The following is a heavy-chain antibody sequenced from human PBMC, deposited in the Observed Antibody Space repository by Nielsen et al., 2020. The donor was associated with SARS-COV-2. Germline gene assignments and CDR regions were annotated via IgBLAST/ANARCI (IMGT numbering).Heavy chain of an antibody. D-gene: IGHD3-3*01. CDR3: ARESNYDFWSGYLPYYYGMDV. V-gene: IGHV1-46*01. Sequence: ASVKVSCKASGYTFTSYYMHWVRQAPGQGLEWMGIINPSGGSTSYAQKFQGRVTMTRDTSTSTVYMELSSLRSEDTAVYYCARESNYDFWSGYLPYYYGMDVWGQGTTVTVSS. J-gene: IGHJ6*02. CDR1: GYTFTSYY. CDR2: INPSGGST.